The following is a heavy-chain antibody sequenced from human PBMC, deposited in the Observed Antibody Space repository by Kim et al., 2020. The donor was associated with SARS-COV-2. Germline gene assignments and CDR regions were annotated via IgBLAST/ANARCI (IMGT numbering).Heavy chain of an antibody. CDR1: GGSISSSSYY. CDR2: IYYSGST. CDR3: ARFRDSSTVPFDWLYMVGPY. D-gene: IGHD3-9*01. V-gene: IGHV4-39*01. J-gene: IGHJ4*02. Sequence: SETLSLTCTVSGGSISSSSYYWGWIRQPPGKGLEWIGSIYYSGSTYYNPSLKSRVTISVDTSKNQFSLKLSSVTAADTAVYYCARFRDSSTVPFDWLYMVGPYWGQGTLVTVSS.